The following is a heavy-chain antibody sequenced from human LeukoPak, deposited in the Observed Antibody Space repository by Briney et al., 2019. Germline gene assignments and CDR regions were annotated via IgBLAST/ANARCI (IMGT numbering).Heavy chain of an antibody. J-gene: IGHJ4*02. Sequence: PSETLSLTCTVSGGSISSNYWSWIRQPPGKGLEWIGEINHSGSTNYNPSLKSRVTISVDTSKNQFSLKLSSVTAADTAVYYCARGPDYGGNYRIFDYWGQGTLVTVSS. CDR1: GGSISSNY. CDR2: INHSGST. D-gene: IGHD4-23*01. V-gene: IGHV4-34*01. CDR3: ARGPDYGGNYRIFDY.